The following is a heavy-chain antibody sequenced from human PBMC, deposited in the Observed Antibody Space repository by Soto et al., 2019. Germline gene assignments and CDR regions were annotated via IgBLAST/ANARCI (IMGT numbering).Heavy chain of an antibody. V-gene: IGHV3-23*01. CDR1: GFTFSSYT. J-gene: IGHJ4*01. CDR2: ISGSGTIT. D-gene: IGHD2-2*01. CDR3: AKDMGYCTSTRCFDFDC. Sequence: PGGSLRLSCAASGFTFSSYTMNWVRQAPGKGLEGVSGISGSGTITYYADSVKGRFTISRDNSKNTLYLQMNSLRAEDTALYYCAKDMGYCTSTRCFDFDCWGQGTLVTVSS.